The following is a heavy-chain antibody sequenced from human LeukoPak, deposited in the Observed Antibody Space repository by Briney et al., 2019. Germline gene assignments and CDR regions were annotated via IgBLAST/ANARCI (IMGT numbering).Heavy chain of an antibody. CDR3: ARDLDFWSGFDY. D-gene: IGHD3-3*01. CDR1: GGSISSGSYY. Sequence: RASQTLSLTCTVSGGSISSGSYYWSWIRQPAGKGLEWIGRIYTSGSTNYNPSLKSRVTISVDTSKNQFSLKLSSVTAADTAVYYCARDLDFWSGFDYRGQGTLVTVSS. CDR2: IYTSGST. V-gene: IGHV4-61*02. J-gene: IGHJ4*02.